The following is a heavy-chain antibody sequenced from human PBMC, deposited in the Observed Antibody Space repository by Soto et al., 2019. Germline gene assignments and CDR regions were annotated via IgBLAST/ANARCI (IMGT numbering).Heavy chain of an antibody. CDR2: IGGSGGDT. J-gene: IGHJ4*02. Sequence: EVQLLESGGGLVQPGGSLRLSCATSGFAFSTYAVSWVRQAPGKGLEWVSVIGGSGGDTHYADSVKGRFTISRDDSKNTLSLQMNGLRAEDTAVYDCAARISYYGFEYWGQGTLVTVAS. D-gene: IGHD4-17*01. CDR3: AARISYYGFEY. CDR1: GFAFSTYA. V-gene: IGHV3-23*01.